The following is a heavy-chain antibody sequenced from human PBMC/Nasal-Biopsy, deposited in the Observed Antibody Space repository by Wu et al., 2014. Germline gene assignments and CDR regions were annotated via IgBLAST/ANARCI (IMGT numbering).Heavy chain of an antibody. J-gene: IGHJ2*01. D-gene: IGHD3-22*01. CDR1: GFTFDTYA. CDR2: ISGSGGNT. CDR3: AKTRVPMRVVVITFDWYFDL. V-gene: IGHV3-23*01. Sequence: LRLSCAASGFTFDTYALSWVRQAPGKGLEWVSSISGSGGNTKYADSVKGRFTISRDNSKNTQFLQMNSLRGEDTAVYYCAKTRVPMRVVVITFDWYFDLWGRGTLVTVSS.